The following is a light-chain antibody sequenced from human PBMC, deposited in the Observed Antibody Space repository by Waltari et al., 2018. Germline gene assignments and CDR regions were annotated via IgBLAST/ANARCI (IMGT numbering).Light chain of an antibody. Sequence: QSVLTQPPSVSGAPGQRVTISCTGSSSNIGAGYAVHWYQQLPGTAPKLIIYGNNNRPSGVPDRFSGSKSGTSASLAITGLQAEDEADYYCQSYGSDWVFGGGTKLTVL. CDR1: SSNIGAGYA. CDR2: GNN. CDR3: QSYGSDWV. J-gene: IGLJ3*02. V-gene: IGLV1-40*01.